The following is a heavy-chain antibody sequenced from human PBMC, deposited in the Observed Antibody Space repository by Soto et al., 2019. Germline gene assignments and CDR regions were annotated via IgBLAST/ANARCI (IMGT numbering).Heavy chain of an antibody. CDR3: ARDLRFRGFYGMDV. CDR1: GGSISSGGYY. V-gene: IGHV4-31*03. CDR2: IYYSGST. Sequence: QVQLQESGPGLVKPSQTLSLTCTVSGGSISSGGYYWSWIRQHPGKGLEWIGYIYYSGSTYYNPSLKSRVTILVDTSNNQFSLKLSSVTAADTAVYYCARDLRFRGFYGMDVWGQGTTVTVSS. D-gene: IGHD3-10*01. J-gene: IGHJ6*02.